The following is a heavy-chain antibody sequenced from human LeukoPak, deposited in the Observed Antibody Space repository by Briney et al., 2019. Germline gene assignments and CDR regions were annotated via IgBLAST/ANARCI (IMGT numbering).Heavy chain of an antibody. D-gene: IGHD1-7*01. CDR3: ARDQRANYWDYYYMDV. CDR2: INPNSGGT. J-gene: IGHJ6*03. V-gene: IGHV1-2*02. Sequence: ASVKVSCKASGYTFTGYYMHWVRQAPGQGLEWMGWINPNSGGTNYAQKFQGRVTMTRDTSISTVYMELSSLRSEDTAVYYCARDQRANYWDYYYMDVWGKGTTVTVSS. CDR1: GYTFTGYY.